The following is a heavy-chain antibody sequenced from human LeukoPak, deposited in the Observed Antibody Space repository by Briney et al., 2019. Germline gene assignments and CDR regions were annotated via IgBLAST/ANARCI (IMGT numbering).Heavy chain of an antibody. J-gene: IGHJ1*01. CDR1: GFTFSSYA. CDR3: AKKVVVGATSPYSDFQD. V-gene: IGHV3-23*01. D-gene: IGHD1-26*01. CDR2: ISGSGVTT. Sequence: GGSLRLSCVASGFTFSSYAMSWVRKAPGKGLEWVSAISGSGVTTHYAGSVKGRFSISRDNSKNTLYLQMNSLRAEDTALYYCAKKVVVGATSPYSDFQDWGQGTLVTVSS.